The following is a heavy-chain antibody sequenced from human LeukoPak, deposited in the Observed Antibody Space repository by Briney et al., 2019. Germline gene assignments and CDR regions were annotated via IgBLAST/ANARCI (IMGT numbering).Heavy chain of an antibody. J-gene: IGHJ6*03. V-gene: IGHV1-8*01. CDR2: MNPNSGNT. D-gene: IGHD5-24*01. CDR1: GYTFTSYD. Sequence: ASVKVSCKASGYTFTSYDINWVRQATGQGLEWMGWMNPNSGNTGYAQKFQGRVTMTRITSISTAYMELSSLRSEDTAVYYCARGLYGYQFYYYYYMDVWGKGTTVTVSS. CDR3: ARGLYGYQFYYYYYMDV.